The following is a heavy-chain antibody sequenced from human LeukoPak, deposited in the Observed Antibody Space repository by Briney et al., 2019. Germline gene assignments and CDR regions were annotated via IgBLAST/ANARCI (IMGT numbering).Heavy chain of an antibody. CDR1: GYTFTRYG. Sequence: ASVKVSCKASGYTFTRYGISWVRQAPGQGLEWMGWISGYNGNTNYAEKLQGRVTMTTDTSMSTVYMELRSLRSDDTAVYYCARDSLYYGSGSYLGFDPWGQGTLVTVSS. V-gene: IGHV1-18*01. J-gene: IGHJ5*02. CDR3: ARDSLYYGSGSYLGFDP. CDR2: ISGYNGNT. D-gene: IGHD3-10*01.